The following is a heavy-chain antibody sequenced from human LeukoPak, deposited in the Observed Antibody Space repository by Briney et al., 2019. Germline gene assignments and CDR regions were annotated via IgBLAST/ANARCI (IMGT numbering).Heavy chain of an antibody. D-gene: IGHD1-26*01. CDR1: GGSISGYY. J-gene: IGHJ5*02. CDR3: ARHEYSGSYYGLSWFDP. Sequence: SETLSLTCTVSGGSISGYYWGWIRQPPGKGLEWIASIYYSGSTYYNPSLKSRITISVDTSKNQLSLKLSSLTAADTAVYYCARHEYSGSYYGLSWFDPWGQGTLVTVSS. CDR2: IYYSGST. V-gene: IGHV4-39*01.